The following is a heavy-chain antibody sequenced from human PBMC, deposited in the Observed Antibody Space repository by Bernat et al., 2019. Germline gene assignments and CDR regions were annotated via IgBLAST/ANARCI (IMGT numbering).Heavy chain of an antibody. CDR3: AREAPIDCMITFRGVIVRRNFDY. D-gene: IGHD3-16*02. V-gene: IGHV3-30*01. J-gene: IGHJ4*02. Sequence: QVQLVESEGGVVQPGRSLRLSCAASGFTFSSYAMHWVRQAPGKGLEWVAVISYDGSNKYYADSVKGRFTISRDNSKNTLYLQMNSLRAEDTAVYYCAREAPIDCMITFRGVIVRRNFDYWGQGTLVTVSS. CDR2: ISYDGSNK. CDR1: GFTFSSYA.